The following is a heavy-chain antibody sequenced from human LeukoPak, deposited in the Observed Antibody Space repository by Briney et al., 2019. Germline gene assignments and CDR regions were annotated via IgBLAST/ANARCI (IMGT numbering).Heavy chain of an antibody. D-gene: IGHD3-16*01. CDR1: VYTFTNYF. V-gene: IGHV1-46*04. CDR3: VRGPIWGQDTSGPGFDL. J-gene: IGHJ3*01. Sequence: ASVKDSCKASVYTFTNYFLYGGRQAPGQGLEWMGIINTRYGGTGYAQDLQFSVTVTTDASTNRVYMELSSLKSKDTAMYSCVRGPIWGQDTSGPGFDLWGQGTVVTISS. CDR2: INTRYGGT.